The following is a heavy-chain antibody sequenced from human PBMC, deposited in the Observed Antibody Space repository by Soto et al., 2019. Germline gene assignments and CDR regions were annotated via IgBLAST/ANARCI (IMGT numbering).Heavy chain of an antibody. CDR1: GFTFSSYG. Sequence: QVQLVESGGGVVQPGRSLRLSCAASGFTFSSYGMHWVRQAPGKGLEWVAVIWYDGSNKYYADSVKGRFTISRDNSKNTLYLQLKSLRAEDKAVYYCARDGYDSSGYHFDYWGQGTLVTVSS. D-gene: IGHD3-22*01. V-gene: IGHV3-33*01. J-gene: IGHJ4*02. CDR2: IWYDGSNK. CDR3: ARDGYDSSGYHFDY.